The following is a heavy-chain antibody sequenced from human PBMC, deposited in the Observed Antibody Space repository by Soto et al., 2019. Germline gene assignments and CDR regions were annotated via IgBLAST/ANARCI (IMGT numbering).Heavy chain of an antibody. V-gene: IGHV3-9*01. CDR2: ISWNSGSI. J-gene: IGHJ4*02. Sequence: EVQLVESGGGLVQPGRSLRLSCAASGFTFDDYAMHWVRQAPGKGLEWVSGISWNSGSIGYADSVKGRFTISRDNAKNSLYLQMNSLRAEDTALYYCAKDTSVMGDTPFDYWGQGTLVTVSS. D-gene: IGHD1-26*01. CDR3: AKDTSVMGDTPFDY. CDR1: GFTFDDYA.